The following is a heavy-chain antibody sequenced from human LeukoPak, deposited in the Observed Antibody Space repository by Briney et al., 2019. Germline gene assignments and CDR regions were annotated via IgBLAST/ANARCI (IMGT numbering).Heavy chain of an antibody. D-gene: IGHD2-2*01. V-gene: IGHV1-24*01. CDR1: GYTLTELS. Sequence: ASVKVSCKVSGYTLTELSMHWVRQAPGKGLEWTGGFDPEDGETIYAQKFQGRVTMTEDTSTDTAYMELSSLRSEDTAVYYCATDGVVPAAMGSPYYYYGMDVWGQGTTVTVSS. CDR3: ATDGVVPAAMGSPYYYYGMDV. J-gene: IGHJ6*02. CDR2: FDPEDGET.